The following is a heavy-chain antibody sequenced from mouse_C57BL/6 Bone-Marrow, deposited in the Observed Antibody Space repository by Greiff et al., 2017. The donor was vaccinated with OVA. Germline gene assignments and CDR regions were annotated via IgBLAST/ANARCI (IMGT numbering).Heavy chain of an antibody. CDR3: ARYDGSSYGYFDV. J-gene: IGHJ1*03. V-gene: IGHV3-8*01. CDR1: GYSITSDY. Sequence: EVQRVESGPGLAKPSQTLSLTCSVTGYSITSDYWNWIRKFPGNKLEYMGYISYSGSTYYNPSLKSRISITRDTSKNQYYLQLNSVTTEDTATYYCARYDGSSYGYFDVWGTGTTVTVSS. CDR2: ISYSGST. D-gene: IGHD1-1*01.